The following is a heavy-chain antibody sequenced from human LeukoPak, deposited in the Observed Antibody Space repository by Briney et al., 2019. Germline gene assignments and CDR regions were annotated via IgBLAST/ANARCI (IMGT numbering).Heavy chain of an antibody. CDR2: IIPIFGTA. CDR3: ARVASGSYYVGGPDFDY. J-gene: IGHJ4*02. Sequence: GASVKFSCKASGGTFSSYAISWVRQAPGQGLEWMGGIIPIFGTANYAQKFQGRVTMTRNTSISTAYMELSSLRSEDTAVYYCARVASGSYYVGGPDFDYWGQGTLVTVSS. CDR1: GGTFSSYA. D-gene: IGHD1-26*01. V-gene: IGHV1-69*05.